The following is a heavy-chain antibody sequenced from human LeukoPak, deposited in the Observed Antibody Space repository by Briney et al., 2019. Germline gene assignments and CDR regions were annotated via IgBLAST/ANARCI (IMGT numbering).Heavy chain of an antibody. CDR3: ARSRIMVGAFFDY. V-gene: IGHV4-31*03. J-gene: IGHJ4*02. Sequence: SQTLSLTCTVSGGSISSGGYYWSWIRQHPGKGLEWIGYIYYSGSTYYNPSLKSRVTISVDTSKNQFSLKLSSVTAADTAVYYCARSRIMVGAFFDYWGQGTLVTVSS. D-gene: IGHD1-26*01. CDR1: GGSISSGGYY. CDR2: IYYSGST.